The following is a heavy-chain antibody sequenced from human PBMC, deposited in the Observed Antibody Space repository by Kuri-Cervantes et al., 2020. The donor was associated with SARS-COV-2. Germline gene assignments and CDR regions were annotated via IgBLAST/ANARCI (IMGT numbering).Heavy chain of an antibody. Sequence: GSLRLSCAVSGYSISSGYYWGWIRQAPGKGLEWIGSIYHSGTPYYNPSLKSRVTISVDTSKNQFSLKLSSVTAADTAVYYCARAVAGINWFDPWGQGTLVTVSS. CDR1: GYSISSGYY. CDR2: IYHSGTP. J-gene: IGHJ5*02. CDR3: ARAVAGINWFDP. D-gene: IGHD6-19*01. V-gene: IGHV4-38-2*01.